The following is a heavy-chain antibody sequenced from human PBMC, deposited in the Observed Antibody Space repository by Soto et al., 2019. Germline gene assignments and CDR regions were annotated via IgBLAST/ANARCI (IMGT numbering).Heavy chain of an antibody. Sequence: SVKVSCKASGGSFTYTLSWVRQAPGQGLEWMGGIIPIFGTTNCAQKFQGRVTITADESTKTAYMELSTLRSEDTAVYYCARLHSHGTYGMDVWGQGTTVTVSS. CDR2: IIPIFGTT. V-gene: IGHV1-69*13. D-gene: IGHD5-18*01. J-gene: IGHJ6*02. CDR3: ARLHSHGTYGMDV. CDR1: GGSFTYT.